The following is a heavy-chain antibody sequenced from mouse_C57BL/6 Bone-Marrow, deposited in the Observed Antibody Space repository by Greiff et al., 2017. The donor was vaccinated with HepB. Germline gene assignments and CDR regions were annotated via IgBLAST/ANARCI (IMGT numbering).Heavy chain of an antibody. CDR1: GYTFTSYG. CDR2: IYPRSGNT. CDR3: IITTVVDTS. Sequence: QVQLQQSGAELARPGASVKLSCKASGYTFTSYGISWVKQRTGQGLEWIGEIYPRSGNTYYNEKFKGKATLTADKSSSTAYMELRSLTSEDSAVYFCIITTVVDTSWGQGTLVTVSA. J-gene: IGHJ3*01. D-gene: IGHD1-1*01. V-gene: IGHV1-81*01.